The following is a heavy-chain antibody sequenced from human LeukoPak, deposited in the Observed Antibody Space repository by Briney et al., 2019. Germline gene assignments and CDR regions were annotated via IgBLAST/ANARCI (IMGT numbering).Heavy chain of an antibody. CDR3: ARGQKWGRSWFDP. J-gene: IGHJ5*02. CDR2: INHSGST. D-gene: IGHD3-16*01. Sequence: PSETLSLTFAVYGGSFSGYYWSWIRQPPGKGLEWIGEINHSGSTNYNPSLKSRVTISVDTSKNQFSLKLSSVTAADTAVYYCARGQKWGRSWFDPWGQGTLVTVSS. CDR1: GGSFSGYY. V-gene: IGHV4-34*01.